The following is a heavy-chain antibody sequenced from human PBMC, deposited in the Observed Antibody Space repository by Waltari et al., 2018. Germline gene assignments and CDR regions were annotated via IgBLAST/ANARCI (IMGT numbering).Heavy chain of an antibody. CDR3: AKEQEAFDI. CDR1: GFTMSSYF. Sequence: QLQLVESGGGVVQPGKSLRLSYAASGFTMSSYFMHWVRQAPGKGLEWVAVVWSDGNEKDYGDSVKGRFTISRDNSKNIVYLQMNSLRAEDTAVYFCAKEQEAFDIWGQGTVVTVS. J-gene: IGHJ3*02. V-gene: IGHV3-33*06. CDR2: VWSDGNEK.